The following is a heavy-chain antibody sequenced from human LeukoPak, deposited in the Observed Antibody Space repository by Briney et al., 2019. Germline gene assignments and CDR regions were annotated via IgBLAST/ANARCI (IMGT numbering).Heavy chain of an antibody. CDR3: ARDGDILTGHYKFYFDY. CDR1: GFTFNTYT. V-gene: IGHV3-21*01. J-gene: IGHJ4*02. CDR2: ISTSSSYI. D-gene: IGHD3-9*01. Sequence: GGSLRLSCAASGFTFNTYTMNWVRQAPGKGLEWVSSISTSSSYIYYADSVKGRFTISRDNAKNSLFLQMNSLRAEDTAVYYCARDGDILTGHYKFYFDYWGQGSLVTVSS.